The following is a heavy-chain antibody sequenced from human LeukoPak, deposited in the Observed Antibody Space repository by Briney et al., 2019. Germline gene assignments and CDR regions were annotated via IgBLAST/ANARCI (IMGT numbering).Heavy chain of an antibody. CDR2: GHYSGNT. Sequence: SETLSLTCTVSGGSISAISGGPYYWGWIRQPSGKGLEWIGSGHYSGNTYNPSLKSRVTISIDTSKNQFSLKVGSVTAADTAVYYCARHGHHGDHDYWGQGNLVTVSS. CDR1: GGSISAISGGPYY. J-gene: IGHJ4*02. D-gene: IGHD2-21*02. CDR3: ARHGHHGDHDY. V-gene: IGHV4-39*01.